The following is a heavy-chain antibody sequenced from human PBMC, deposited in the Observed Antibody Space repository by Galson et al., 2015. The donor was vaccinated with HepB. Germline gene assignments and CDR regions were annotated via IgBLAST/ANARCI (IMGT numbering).Heavy chain of an antibody. CDR2: IAHDGNNT. CDR1: GFTFRSYG. D-gene: IGHD6-6*01. CDR3: ARDYRPYSSSSEPDY. J-gene: IGHJ4*02. Sequence: SLRLSCADPGFTFRSYGMHWVRQAPGKGLEWVALIAHDGNNTYYADSVKGRFTISRDNSKSILYLQMSSLRVEDTAVYYCARDYRPYSSSSEPDYWGQGTRVTVSS. V-gene: IGHV3-30*03.